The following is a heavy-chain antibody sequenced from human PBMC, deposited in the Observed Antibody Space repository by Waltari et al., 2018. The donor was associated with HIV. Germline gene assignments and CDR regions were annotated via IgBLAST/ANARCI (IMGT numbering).Heavy chain of an antibody. CDR3: ATNIVVAATGTFDY. Sequence: QVQLVESGGGVVQPGGSLRLSCAAPGFTFSRYGMHWVRQAPGKGLEWVTFIRYDGSKKHYADSVKGRFTISRDNSDNTLYLEMNSLRTEDTAVYYCATNIVVAATGTFDYWGQGTRVIVTA. J-gene: IGHJ4*02. CDR2: IRYDGSKK. CDR1: GFTFSRYG. V-gene: IGHV3-30*02. D-gene: IGHD2-15*01.